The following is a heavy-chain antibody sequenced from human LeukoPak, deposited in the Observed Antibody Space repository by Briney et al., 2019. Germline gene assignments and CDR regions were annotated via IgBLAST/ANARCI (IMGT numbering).Heavy chain of an antibody. CDR2: IYPGDFDT. V-gene: IGHV5-51*01. J-gene: IGHJ4*02. D-gene: IGHD3-10*01. CDR1: GYTFTNSW. Sequence: KRGESLKISCKGSGYTFTNSWIAWVRQMPGEGLEWRGIIYPGDFDTRYSPSFQGQVTISADKSISAAYLQWRSLKASDTAMYYCARRDGSLWYFDYWGQGTLVTVSS. CDR3: ARRDGSLWYFDY.